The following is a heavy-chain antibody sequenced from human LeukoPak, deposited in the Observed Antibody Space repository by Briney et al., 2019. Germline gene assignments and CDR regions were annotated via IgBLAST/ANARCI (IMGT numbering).Heavy chain of an antibody. J-gene: IGHJ4*02. Sequence: PSDTLSLTCTVSGGSIGSYYWSWIRQPPGKGLEWIGYVSYNGNTEYNSSLKSRVTMSIDKSKKQFSLRLSSVTAADSAVYYCARAPYDTSGYLSRWGQGTLVTVSS. CDR2: VSYNGNT. CDR1: GGSIGSYY. CDR3: ARAPYDTSGYLSR. D-gene: IGHD3-22*01. V-gene: IGHV4-59*07.